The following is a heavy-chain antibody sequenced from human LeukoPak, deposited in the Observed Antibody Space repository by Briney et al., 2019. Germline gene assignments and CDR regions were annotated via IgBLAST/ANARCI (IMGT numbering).Heavy chain of an antibody. J-gene: IGHJ4*02. CDR1: GFTFDDYA. CDR3: AKNYYYDSSGYSHYDY. V-gene: IGHV3-9*01. D-gene: IGHD3-22*01. Sequence: GGSLRLSCAASGFTFDDYAIHWVRQAPGKGLEWVSGITWNSGSIGYADSVKGRFTISRDNAKNTLYLQMNSLRAEDTAVYYCAKNYYYDSSGYSHYDYWGQGTLVTVSS. CDR2: ITWNSGSI.